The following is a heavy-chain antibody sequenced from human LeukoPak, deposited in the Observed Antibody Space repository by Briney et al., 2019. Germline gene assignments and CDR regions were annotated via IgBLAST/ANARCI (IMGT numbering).Heavy chain of an antibody. J-gene: IGHJ4*02. CDR1: GFTFSSYA. CDR3: AREKSCSVY. CDR2: ISYDGSNK. D-gene: IGHD2-21*01. Sequence: PGRSLRLFCAASGFTFSSYAMHWVRQAPGKGLEWVAVISYDGSNKYYADSVKGRFTISRDNSKNTLYLQMNSLRAEDTAVYYCAREKSCSVYWGQGTLVTVSS. V-gene: IGHV3-30-3*01.